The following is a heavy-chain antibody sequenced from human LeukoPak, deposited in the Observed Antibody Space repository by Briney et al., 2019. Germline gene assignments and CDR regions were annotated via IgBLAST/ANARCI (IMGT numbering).Heavy chain of an antibody. CDR3: ASVREVYAFDI. V-gene: IGHV3-7*01. CDR2: IKQDGSEK. D-gene: IGHD2-8*01. CDR1: GFTFSSYW. J-gene: IGHJ3*02. Sequence: GGSLRLSCAASGFTFSSYWMSWVRQAPGKGLEWVANIKQDGSEKYYVDSVKGRFTISRDNAKNSLYLQMNSLRAEDTAVYYCASVREVYAFDIWGQGTMVTVSS.